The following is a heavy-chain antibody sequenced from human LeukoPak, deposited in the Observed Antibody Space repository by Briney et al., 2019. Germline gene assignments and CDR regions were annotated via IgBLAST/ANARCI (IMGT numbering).Heavy chain of an antibody. J-gene: IGHJ3*02. D-gene: IGHD3-10*01. CDR3: ARGHYGSGIHQGAFDI. CDR1: GLTFSTYG. Sequence: GGSLRLSCAPSGLTFSTYGMHWVRQAPGKGLEGVAVIWHDGTNRYYADSVKGRFTISRDNSKNTVYLQMNSLRDEDTAVYYCARGHYGSGIHQGAFDIWGQGTIVTVSS. V-gene: IGHV3-33*01. CDR2: IWHDGTNR.